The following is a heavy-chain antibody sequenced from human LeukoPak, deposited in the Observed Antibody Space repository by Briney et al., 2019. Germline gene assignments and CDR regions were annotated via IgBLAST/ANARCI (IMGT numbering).Heavy chain of an antibody. CDR3: ARDNWGWGYFDY. D-gene: IGHD7-27*01. CDR1: GGSISSYY. Sequence: SETLSLTCTVSGGSISSYYWRWMRQPRGKGLEWIAYIYYSGRTNYIPSLKSRVSISVDTSKNQFSLKLSSVTAAHTAVYYCARDNWGWGYFDYWGQGTLVTVSS. V-gene: IGHV4-59*13. CDR2: IYYSGRT. J-gene: IGHJ4*02.